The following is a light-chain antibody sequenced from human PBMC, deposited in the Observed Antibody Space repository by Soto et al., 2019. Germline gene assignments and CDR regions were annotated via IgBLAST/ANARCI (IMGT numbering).Light chain of an antibody. CDR1: QSVSRY. CDR3: QQRSNWPA. V-gene: IGKV3-11*01. CDR2: DAS. Sequence: EIVLTQSPATLSLSPGERATLSCRASQSVSRYLAWYQQKPGQAPTLLIYDASYRATGIPARFSGSGSGTDLTITIRSLEPEDFAVYYRQQRSNWPAFGQGTRLEIK. J-gene: IGKJ5*01.